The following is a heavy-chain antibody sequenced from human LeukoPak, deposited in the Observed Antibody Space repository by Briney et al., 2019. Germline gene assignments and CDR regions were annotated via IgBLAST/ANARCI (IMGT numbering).Heavy chain of an antibody. V-gene: IGHV4-34*01. D-gene: IGHD6-19*01. CDR2: INHSGST. CDR1: GGSFSGYY. Sequence: SGTLSLTCAVYGGSFSGYYWSWIRQPPGKGLEWIGEINHSGSTNYNPSLKSRVTISVDTSKNQFSLKLSSVTAADTAVYHCARGFSGSRGGFDYWGQGTLVTVSS. CDR3: ARGFSGSRGGFDY. J-gene: IGHJ4*02.